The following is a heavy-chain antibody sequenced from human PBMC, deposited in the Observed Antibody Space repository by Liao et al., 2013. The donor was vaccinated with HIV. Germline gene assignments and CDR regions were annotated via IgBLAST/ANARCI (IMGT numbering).Heavy chain of an antibody. D-gene: IGHD2-2*01. CDR1: GVSISSRRYY. Sequence: QVQLQQWGAGLLKPSQTLSLTCTVSGVSISSRRYYWSWIRQPAGKGLEWIGRIYISGSTNYNPSLKSRVTISLDTSKNQFSLKLSSVTAADTAVYYCARDYREYCSSTSCYGRAYFQQWGQGHPGHRLL. V-gene: IGHV4-61*02. CDR3: ARDYREYCSSTSCYGRAYFQQ. CDR2: IYISGST. J-gene: IGHJ1*01.